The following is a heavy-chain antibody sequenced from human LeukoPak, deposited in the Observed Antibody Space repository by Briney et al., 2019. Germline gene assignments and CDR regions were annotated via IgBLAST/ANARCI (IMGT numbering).Heavy chain of an antibody. J-gene: IGHJ4*02. CDR1: GFTFSSYG. Sequence: GGSLRLSCAASGFTFSSYGMHWVRQAPGKGLEWVAFIRYDGSNKYYADSVKGRFTISRDNSKNTLYLQMSSLRAEDTAVYYCDLSDSSGWSPIDYWGQGTLVTVSS. D-gene: IGHD6-19*01. V-gene: IGHV3-30*02. CDR3: DLSDSSGWSPIDY. CDR2: IRYDGSNK.